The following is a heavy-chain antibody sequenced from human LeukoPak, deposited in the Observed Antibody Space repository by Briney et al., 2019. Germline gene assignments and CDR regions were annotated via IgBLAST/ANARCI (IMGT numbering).Heavy chain of an antibody. CDR2: ISAYDGNT. D-gene: IGHD3-22*01. CDR1: GGTFSSYA. V-gene: IGHV1-18*01. CDR3: VREGGSSGYYFFHY. Sequence: GASVKVSCKASGGTFSSYAISWVRQAPGQGLEWMGWISAYDGNTNYAQKLQGRVTMTTDTSTTTAYMELRSLRSDDTAVYYCVREGGSSGYYFFHYWGQGTLVTVSS. J-gene: IGHJ4*02.